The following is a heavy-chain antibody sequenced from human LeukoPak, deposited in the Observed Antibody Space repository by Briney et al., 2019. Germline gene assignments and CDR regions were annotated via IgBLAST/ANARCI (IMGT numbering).Heavy chain of an antibody. D-gene: IGHD6-13*01. CDR2: IKQDGSEK. V-gene: IGHV3-7*01. CDR1: GFTFRSYW. Sequence: GGSLRLSCAASGFTFRSYWMSWVRQAPGKGLEWVANIKQDGSEKHHVDSVKGRFTISRDNAKNSLYLQMDSLRADDTAVYYCAREQLGTVAAVDYWGQGTLVTVSS. J-gene: IGHJ4*02. CDR3: AREQLGTVAAVDY.